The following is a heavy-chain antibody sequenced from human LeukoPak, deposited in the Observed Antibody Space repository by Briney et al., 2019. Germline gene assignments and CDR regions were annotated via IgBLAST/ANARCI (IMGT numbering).Heavy chain of an antibody. D-gene: IGHD1-1*01. CDR2: IKYDGNEE. CDR3: KSGGAAPGSFDY. J-gene: IGHJ4*02. V-gene: IGHV3-7*01. CDR1: GFTFSSYW. Sequence: GGSLRLSCAASGFTFSSYWMSWMRQAPGKGLGWVANIKYDGNEEYYVDSVKGRFTISRDNAKNSLYLQLNSLRVEDTAVYYCKSGGAAPGSFDYWGQGTLVTVSP.